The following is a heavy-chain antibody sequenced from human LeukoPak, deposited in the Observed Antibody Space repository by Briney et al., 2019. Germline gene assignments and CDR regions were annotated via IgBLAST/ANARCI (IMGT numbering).Heavy chain of an antibody. J-gene: IGHJ4*02. Sequence: QTGGSLRLSCAASGFTLSTHAMSWVRQAPGKGLECVSTISGSGSSTYYADSVKGRFTISRDNAKNSLYLQMNSLRAEDTAVYYCARNLPAADYGGQGTLVTVSS. CDR3: ARNLPAADY. CDR1: GFTLSTHA. CDR2: ISGSGSST. D-gene: IGHD2-2*01. V-gene: IGHV3-48*04.